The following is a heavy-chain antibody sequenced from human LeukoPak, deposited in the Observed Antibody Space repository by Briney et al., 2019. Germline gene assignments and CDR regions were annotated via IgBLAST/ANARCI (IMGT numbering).Heavy chain of an antibody. CDR2: IKQDGSEK. V-gene: IGHV3-7*01. CDR1: GFTFSSYW. Sequence: GGSLRLSCAAPGFTFSSYWMSWVRQAPGKGLEWVANIKQDGSEKYYEDSVKGRFTISRDNAKNSLYLQMNSLRAEDTAVYYCASQEYYYGSGSYYPLDYWGQGTLVTVSS. J-gene: IGHJ4*02. CDR3: ASQEYYYGSGSYYPLDY. D-gene: IGHD3-10*01.